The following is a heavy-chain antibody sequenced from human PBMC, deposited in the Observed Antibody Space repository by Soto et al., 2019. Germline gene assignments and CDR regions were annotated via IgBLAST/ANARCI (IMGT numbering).Heavy chain of an antibody. Sequence: EVQLLESGGGLVQPGGSLRLSCAASGFTFSTYAMTWVRQAPGKGLEWLSAISGSGANTYYADSVKGRFTISRDNSKNTLYLQMNSLRAEDTAVYYCAKPAAAFWYLGLWGRGSLVTVSS. CDR1: GFTFSTYA. CDR2: ISGSGANT. D-gene: IGHD6-13*01. J-gene: IGHJ2*01. CDR3: AKPAAAFWYLGL. V-gene: IGHV3-23*01.